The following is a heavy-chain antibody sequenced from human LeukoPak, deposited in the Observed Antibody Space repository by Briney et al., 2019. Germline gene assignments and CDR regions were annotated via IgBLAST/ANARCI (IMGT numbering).Heavy chain of an antibody. D-gene: IGHD3-10*01. J-gene: IGHJ6*02. V-gene: IGHV4-31*03. CDR1: GGSISSGGYY. CDR2: IYYSGST. Sequence: SQTLSLTCTVSGGSISSGGYYWSWIRQHPGKGLEWIGYIYYSGSTYYIPSLKSRVTISVDTSKNQFSLKLSSVTAADTAVYYCARTYYYGSGRSYGMDVWGQGTTVTVSS. CDR3: ARTYYYGSGRSYGMDV.